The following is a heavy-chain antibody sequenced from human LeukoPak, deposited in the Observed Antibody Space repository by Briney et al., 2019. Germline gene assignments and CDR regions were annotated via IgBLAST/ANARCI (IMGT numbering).Heavy chain of an antibody. CDR1: GGTFSSYA. D-gene: IGHD5-24*01. CDR3: AGAIPEMATIGPHDY. V-gene: IGHV1-69*05. J-gene: IGHJ4*02. Sequence: GASVKVSCKASGGTFSSYAISWVRQAPGQGLEWMGRIIPIFGTANYAQKFQGRVTITTDESTSTAYMELRSLRSDDTAVYYCAGAIPEMATIGPHDYRGQGTLVTVSS. CDR2: IIPIFGTA.